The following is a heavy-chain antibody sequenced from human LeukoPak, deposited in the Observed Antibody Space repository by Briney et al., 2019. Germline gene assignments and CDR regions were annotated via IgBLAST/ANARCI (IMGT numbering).Heavy chain of an antibody. D-gene: IGHD4-17*01. CDR1: GFTSSSYA. CDR3: ARGNYGDYA. V-gene: IGHV3-30*04. Sequence: PGGSLRLSCAASGFTSSSYAMHWVRQAPGKGLEWVAFISFDGSNEYYADSVKGRFTISRDNSKNTLYLQMNTLRAEDTAVYYCARGNYGDYAWGQGTLVTVSS. J-gene: IGHJ5*02. CDR2: ISFDGSNE.